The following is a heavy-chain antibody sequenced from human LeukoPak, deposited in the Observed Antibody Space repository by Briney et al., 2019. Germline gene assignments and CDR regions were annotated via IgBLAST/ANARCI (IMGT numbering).Heavy chain of an antibody. D-gene: IGHD1-7*01. CDR2: IYYSGST. CDR3: AGSTITYYYYGMDV. J-gene: IGHJ6*02. V-gene: IGHV4-59*08. CDR1: GGSISSYY. Sequence: PSETLSLTCTVSGGSISSYYWSWIRQPPGXGLEWIGYIYYSGSTNYNPSLKSRVTISVDTSKNQFSLKLSSVTAADTAVYYCAGSTITYYYYGMDVWGQGTTVTVSS.